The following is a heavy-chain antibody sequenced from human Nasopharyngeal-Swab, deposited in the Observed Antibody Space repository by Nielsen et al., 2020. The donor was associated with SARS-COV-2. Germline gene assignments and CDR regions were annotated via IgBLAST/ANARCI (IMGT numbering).Heavy chain of an antibody. J-gene: IGHJ4*02. Sequence: ASVKVSCKASGHTFSSYGVSWLRQAPGQGLDWMGWISPNNCYSNYAQKFQGRVTMTTDTSTSTAYMELRSLRSNDTAVYYCARYDYYDNSGPDYWGQGTLVTVSS. CDR2: ISPNNCYS. V-gene: IGHV1-18*01. CDR1: GHTFSSYG. CDR3: ARYDYYDNSGPDY. D-gene: IGHD3-22*01.